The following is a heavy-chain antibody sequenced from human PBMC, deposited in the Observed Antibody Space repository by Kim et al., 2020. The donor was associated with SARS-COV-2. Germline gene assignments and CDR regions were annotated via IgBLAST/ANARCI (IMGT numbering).Heavy chain of an antibody. CDR3: ARALLRYFDWLRAYGMDV. V-gene: IGHV3-48*03. CDR2: ISSSGSTI. CDR1: GFTFSSYE. Sequence: GGSLRLSCAASGFTFSSYEMNWVRQAPGKGLEWVSYISSSGSTIYYADSVKGRFTISRDNAKNSLYLQMNSLRAEDTAVYYCARALLRYFDWLRAYGMDVWGQGTTVTVSS. D-gene: IGHD3-9*01. J-gene: IGHJ6*02.